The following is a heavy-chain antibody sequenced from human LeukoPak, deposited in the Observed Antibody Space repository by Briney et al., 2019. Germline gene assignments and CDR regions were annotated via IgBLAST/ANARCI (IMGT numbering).Heavy chain of an antibody. CDR2: IYYSGST. D-gene: IGHD5-18*01. CDR3: ARVTAMVTPFFDY. CDR1: GGSFSSGSYY. Sequence: SETLSLTCTVSGGSFSSGSYYWSWIRQPPGKGLEWIGCIYYSGSTNYNPSLKSRVTISVDTSKNQFSLKLSSVTAADTAVYYCARVTAMVTPFFDYWGQGTLVTVSS. V-gene: IGHV4-61*01. J-gene: IGHJ4*02.